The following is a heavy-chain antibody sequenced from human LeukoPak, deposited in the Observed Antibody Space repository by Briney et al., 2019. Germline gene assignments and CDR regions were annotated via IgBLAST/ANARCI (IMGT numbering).Heavy chain of an antibody. D-gene: IGHD4-17*01. Sequence: GGSLRLSCAASGFTFSSYSMTWVRQAPGKGLEWVSAISGSGGSTYYADSVKGRFTISRDNSKNTLYLQMNSLRAEDTAVYYCAKDLTTVTTSYFDYWGQGTLVTVSS. CDR1: GFTFSSYS. J-gene: IGHJ4*02. CDR3: AKDLTTVTTSYFDY. V-gene: IGHV3-23*01. CDR2: ISGSGGST.